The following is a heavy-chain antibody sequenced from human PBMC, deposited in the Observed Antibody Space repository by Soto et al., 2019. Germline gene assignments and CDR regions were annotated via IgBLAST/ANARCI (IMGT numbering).Heavy chain of an antibody. V-gene: IGHV3-33*01. CDR2: IWYDGSNK. CDR3: AREHLITSLAFWSGYYTDI. J-gene: IGHJ4*02. D-gene: IGHD3-3*01. Sequence: QVQLVESGGGVVQPGRSLRLSCAASGFTFSDYGMHWVRQAPGKGLEWVAVIWYDGSNKFYADSVKGRFTISRDNSKNTLYLEINSLRAEDTAVYYCAREHLITSLAFWSGYYTDIWGQGTLVTVSS. CDR1: GFTFSDYG.